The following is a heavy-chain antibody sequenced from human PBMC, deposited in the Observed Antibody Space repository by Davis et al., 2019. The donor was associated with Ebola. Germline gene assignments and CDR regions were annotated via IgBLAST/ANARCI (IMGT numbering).Heavy chain of an antibody. J-gene: IGHJ4*02. Sequence: ASVKVSCKASGYTFTSYAMHWVRQAPGQRLEWMGWINAGNGNTKYSQKFQGRVTITRDTSASTAYMELSSLRSEDTAVYYCARSRGYCSGGSCYGLDYWGQGTLVTVSS. CDR2: INAGNGNT. V-gene: IGHV1-3*01. CDR3: ARSRGYCSGGSCYGLDY. D-gene: IGHD2-15*01. CDR1: GYTFTSYA.